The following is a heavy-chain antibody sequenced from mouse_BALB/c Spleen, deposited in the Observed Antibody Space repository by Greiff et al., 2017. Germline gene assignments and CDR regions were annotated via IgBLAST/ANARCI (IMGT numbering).Heavy chain of an antibody. CDR3: ARSNWVAY. V-gene: IGHV5-17*02. CDR1: GFTFSSFG. Sequence: EVKLVESGGGLVQPGGSRKLSCAASGFTFSSFGMHWVRQAPEKGLEWVAYISSGSSTIYYADTVKGRFTISRDNPKNTLFLQMTSLRSEDTAMYYCARSNWVAYWGQGTLVTVSA. J-gene: IGHJ3*01. CDR2: ISSGSSTI.